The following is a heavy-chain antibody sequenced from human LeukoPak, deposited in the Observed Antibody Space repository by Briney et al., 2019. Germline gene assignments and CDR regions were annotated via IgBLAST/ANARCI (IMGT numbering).Heavy chain of an antibody. CDR1: GYTFTSYD. V-gene: IGHV1-8*01. D-gene: IGHD2-2*01. CDR3: ARVGPTDCSSTSCSSSFDY. CDR2: TNPNSGNT. Sequence: ASVKVSCKASGYTFTSYDINWVRQATGQGLEWMGWTNPNSGNTGYAQKFQGRVTMTRNTSISTAYMELSSLRSEDTAVYYCARVGPTDCSSTSCSSSFDYWGQGTLVTVSS. J-gene: IGHJ4*02.